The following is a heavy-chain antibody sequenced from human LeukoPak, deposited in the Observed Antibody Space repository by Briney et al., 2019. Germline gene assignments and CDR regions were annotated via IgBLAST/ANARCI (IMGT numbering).Heavy chain of an antibody. CDR1: GFTFSNYP. V-gene: IGHV3-64D*06. D-gene: IGHD3-10*01. CDR2: VTSTGGSA. CDR3: CLMVWGVT. J-gene: IGHJ5*02. Sequence: GGSLRLSRSASGFTFSNYPLYWVRQAPGKGLEFVSAVTSTGGSAYYSDSVKGRFTISRDNSKSALFLQMSSLRLEDTAVYYCCLMVWGVTWGQGTLVTVSP.